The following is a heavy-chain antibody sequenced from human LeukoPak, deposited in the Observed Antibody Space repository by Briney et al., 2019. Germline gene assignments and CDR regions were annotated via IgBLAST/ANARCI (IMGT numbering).Heavy chain of an antibody. CDR3: ATESTGGLVD. CDR2: ISWNSGSI. V-gene: IGHV3-9*01. Sequence: QLGRSLRLSCAASGFTFDDYAMPWVRQAPGKGLEWVSGISWNSGSIGYADSVKGRFTISRDNAKNSLYLQMNSLRADDTALYYCATESTGGLVDWGQGTLVTVSS. D-gene: IGHD7-27*01. J-gene: IGHJ4*02. CDR1: GFTFDDYA.